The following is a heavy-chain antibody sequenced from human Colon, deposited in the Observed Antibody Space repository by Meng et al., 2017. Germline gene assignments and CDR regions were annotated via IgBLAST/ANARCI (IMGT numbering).Heavy chain of an antibody. V-gene: IGHV4-4*07. CDR1: GASISSYY. CDR2: IYTSGST. CDR3: ARHIAVAGTGAFDV. D-gene: IGHD6-19*01. Sequence: QVQLQKSGPQLVRPSATLPLTCAAFGASISSYYWSWIRQPAGKGLEWIGRIYTSGSTTYNPSLKSRVTMSVDTSKKQFSLKLSSVTAADTAMYYCARHIAVAGTGAFDVWGQGTMVTVSS. J-gene: IGHJ3*01.